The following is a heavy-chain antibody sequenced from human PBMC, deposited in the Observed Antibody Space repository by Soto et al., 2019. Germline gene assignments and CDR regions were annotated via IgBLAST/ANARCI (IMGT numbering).Heavy chain of an antibody. J-gene: IGHJ6*02. CDR3: ARDEMVVATGSRTWHYYYGMDV. D-gene: IGHD2-15*01. V-gene: IGHV1-69*12. CDR2: IILIFGTA. CDR1: GGTFSTYA. Sequence: QVQLVQSGAEVKKPGSSVKVSCKSSGGTFSTYAISWVRQAPGQGLEWMGGIILIFGTANYAQKFQGRVTITADESTTTAYMELISLRSEDTAVYYCARDEMVVATGSRTWHYYYGMDVWGQGTTVTVSS.